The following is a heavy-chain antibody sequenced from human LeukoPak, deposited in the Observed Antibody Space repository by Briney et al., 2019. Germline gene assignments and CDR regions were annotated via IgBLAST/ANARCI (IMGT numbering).Heavy chain of an antibody. CDR2: IIGRGGST. CDR3: AKEGYYYDSSGSPFDP. J-gene: IGHJ5*02. D-gene: IGHD3-22*01. V-gene: IGHV3-23*01. Sequence: GGSLRLSCAASGFTFSSYAMSWVRQAPGKGLEWVSAIIGRGGSTYYADSVQGRFTISRDNSKNTLYLQMNSLRAEDTAVYYCAKEGYYYDSSGSPFDPWGQGTLVTVSS. CDR1: GFTFSSYA.